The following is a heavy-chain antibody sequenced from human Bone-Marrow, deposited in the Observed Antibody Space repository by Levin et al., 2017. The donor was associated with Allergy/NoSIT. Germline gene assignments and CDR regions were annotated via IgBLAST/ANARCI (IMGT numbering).Heavy chain of an antibody. D-gene: IGHD3-22*01. V-gene: IGHV3-23*01. Sequence: PGGSLRLSCAASGFTFSRYVMGWVRQAPGKGLEWVSSINSRGSTGYSDSVEGRFTISRDNSKNTLYLQLTSLRDEDTALYYCARDQDYYDSSAYSHWGQGTLVTVSS. CDR1: GFTFSRYV. J-gene: IGHJ4*02. CDR3: ARDQDYYDSSAYSH. CDR2: INSRGST.